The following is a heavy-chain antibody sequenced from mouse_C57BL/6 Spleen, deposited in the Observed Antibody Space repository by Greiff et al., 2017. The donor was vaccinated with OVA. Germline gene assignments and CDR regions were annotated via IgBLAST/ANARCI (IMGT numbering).Heavy chain of an antibody. CDR1: GYTFTDYN. Sequence: EVKLMESGPELVKPGASVKMSCKASGYTFTDYNMHWVKQSHGKSLEWIGYINPNNGGTSYNQKFKSKATLTVNKSSSTAYMELRSLTSEDSAVYYCARDGSSNYFDYWGQGTTLTVSS. D-gene: IGHD1-1*01. J-gene: IGHJ2*01. CDR3: ARDGSSNYFDY. V-gene: IGHV1-22*01. CDR2: INPNNGGT.